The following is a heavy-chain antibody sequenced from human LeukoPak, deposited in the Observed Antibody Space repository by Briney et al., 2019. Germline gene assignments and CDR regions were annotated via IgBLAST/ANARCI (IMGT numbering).Heavy chain of an antibody. J-gene: IGHJ4*02. V-gene: IGHV3-15*01. Sequence: GGSLRLSCAASGFTFTNAWMSWVRQTPGKGLEWVGRLKSKADGGTAEFAAPVKGRLTISRDDSKDTLYLQMSSLETEDTAVYYWTTGPVLTPYFDYWGQGTLVSVSS. CDR1: GFTFTNAW. CDR3: TTGPVLTPYFDY. CDR2: LKSKADGGTA. D-gene: IGHD1-14*01.